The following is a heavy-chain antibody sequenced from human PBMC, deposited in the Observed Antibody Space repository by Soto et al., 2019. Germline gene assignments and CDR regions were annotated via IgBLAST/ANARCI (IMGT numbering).Heavy chain of an antibody. Sequence: QVQLQQWGAGLLKPSETLSLTCAVYGGSFRGYYWSWIRQPPGKGLEWIGEINHSGSTNYNPSLKSRVTISVDTSKNQFSLKLSSVTAADTAVYYCARGRLRNYIWGSYRYMTGWFDPWGQGTLVTVSS. CDR1: GGSFRGYY. D-gene: IGHD3-16*02. CDR3: ARGRLRNYIWGSYRYMTGWFDP. V-gene: IGHV4-34*01. J-gene: IGHJ5*02. CDR2: INHSGST.